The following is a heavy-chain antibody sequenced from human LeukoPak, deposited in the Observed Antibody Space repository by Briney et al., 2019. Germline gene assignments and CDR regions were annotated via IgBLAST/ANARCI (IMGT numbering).Heavy chain of an antibody. CDR2: ISSSSSYI. D-gene: IGHD3-22*01. CDR3: ARGPISYYYDSSGYRGFDY. V-gene: IGHV3-21*01. Sequence: PGGSLRLSCAASGFIFSSYSMSWVRQAPGKGLEWVSSISSSSSYIYYADSVRGRFTISRDNAKNSLYLQMNSLRAEDTAVYYCARGPISYYYDSSGYRGFDYWGQGTLVTVSS. J-gene: IGHJ4*02. CDR1: GFIFSSYS.